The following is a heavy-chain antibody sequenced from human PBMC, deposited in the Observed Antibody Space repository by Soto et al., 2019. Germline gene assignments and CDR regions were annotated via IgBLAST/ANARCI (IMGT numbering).Heavy chain of an antibody. V-gene: IGHV1-69*02. J-gene: IGHJ6*02. CDR1: GGTFSIYT. CDR3: AGGGVWGVGSCNRDYYGMDV. Sequence: SVKVSCKASGGTFSIYTISWVRQAPGQGLEWMGRIIPILGIANYAQKFQGRVTITADKSTSTAYMELSSLRSEDTAVYYCAGGGVWGVGSCNRDYYGMDVWGQGTTVTVSS. D-gene: IGHD2-15*01. CDR2: IIPILGIA.